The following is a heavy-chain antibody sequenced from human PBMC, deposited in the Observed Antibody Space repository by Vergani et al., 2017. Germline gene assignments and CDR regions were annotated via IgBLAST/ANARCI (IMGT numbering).Heavy chain of an antibody. Sequence: QVQLQQWGGGLLKPSETLSLTCVVNGGSFTSYHWTWIRQSPGEGREWVGDIDHTGRPDYNPSLKSRLTMSVDKSRNQFPLTLNSVTATDTSIYFCARVNTETNGHLYYYYYMDVWGQGTAVTVS. D-gene: IGHD4-11*01. V-gene: IGHV4-34*01. CDR1: GGSFTSYH. CDR2: IDHTGRP. CDR3: ARVNTETNGHLYYYYYMDV. J-gene: IGHJ6*03.